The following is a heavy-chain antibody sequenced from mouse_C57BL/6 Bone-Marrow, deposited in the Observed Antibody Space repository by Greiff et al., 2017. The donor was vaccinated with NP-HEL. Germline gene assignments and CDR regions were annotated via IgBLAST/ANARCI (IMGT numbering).Heavy chain of an antibody. CDR2: IDPNSGGT. J-gene: IGHJ2*01. CDR1: GYTFTNYW. CDR3: ARYYYGSGYLDY. V-gene: IGHV1-72*01. D-gene: IGHD1-1*01. Sequence: VQLQQPGAELVKPGASVKLSCKASGYTFTNYWMHWVKQRPGRGLEWIGRIDPNSGGTKYNEKFKGKATLTVDKPSSTAYMQRSSLTSEDSAVYYSARYYYGSGYLDYWGQGTTLTVSS.